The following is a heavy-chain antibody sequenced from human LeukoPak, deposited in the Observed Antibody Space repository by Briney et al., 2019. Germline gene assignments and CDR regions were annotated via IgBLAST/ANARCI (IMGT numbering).Heavy chain of an antibody. J-gene: IGHJ4*02. D-gene: IGHD1-26*01. CDR3: VRDRELTY. V-gene: IGHV4-39*07. Sequence: PSETLSLTCTVSGGSISSSSYYWGWIRQTPGKGLEWIGSIYYSGSTYYNPSLKSRVTISVDTSKNQFSLKLSSVTAADTAVYYCVRDRELTYWGQGTLVTVSS. CDR1: GGSISSSSYY. CDR2: IYYSGST.